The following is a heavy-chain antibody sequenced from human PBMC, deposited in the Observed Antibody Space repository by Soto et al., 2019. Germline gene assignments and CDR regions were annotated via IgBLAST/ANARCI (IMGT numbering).Heavy chain of an antibody. CDR1: GFTFTTYG. J-gene: IGHJ4*02. V-gene: IGHV3-30-3*01. CDR3: ARTGDGHHDFLDY. CDR2: ISYDGSNR. D-gene: IGHD1-1*01. Sequence: PGGSLRLSCAASGFTFTTYGMQWVRQAPGKGLEWVAAISYDGSNRDYADSVKGRFTISRDNSKNTVYLQMNSLRVDDTAVYYCARTGDGHHDFLDYWGQGALVTVSS.